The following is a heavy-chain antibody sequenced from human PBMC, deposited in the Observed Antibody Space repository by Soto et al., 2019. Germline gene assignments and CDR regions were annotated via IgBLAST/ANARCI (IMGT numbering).Heavy chain of an antibody. CDR1: GFTSSSYA. CDR2: ISYDGSNK. Sequence: PVGSLRLSCAASGFTSSSYAMHWVRQAPGKGLEWVAVISYDGSNKYYADSVKGRFTISGDNSKNTLYLQMNSLRAEDTAVYYCARVYDYVWGTKGAFDIWGQGTMVTVSS. V-gene: IGHV3-30-3*01. J-gene: IGHJ3*02. D-gene: IGHD3-16*01. CDR3: ARVYDYVWGTKGAFDI.